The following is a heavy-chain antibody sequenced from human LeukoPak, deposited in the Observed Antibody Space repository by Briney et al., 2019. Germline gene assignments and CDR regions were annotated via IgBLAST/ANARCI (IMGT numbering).Heavy chain of an antibody. Sequence: SETLSLTCTVSGGSISSYYWSWIRQPPGKGLEWIGYIYYSGSTNYNPSLKSRVTISVDTSKNQFSLKLSSVTAADTAVYYCARSARIAAAGTNNWFDPWGQGTLVTVSS. CDR3: ARSARIAAAGTNNWFDP. D-gene: IGHD6-13*01. CDR1: GGSISSYY. J-gene: IGHJ5*02. V-gene: IGHV4-59*01. CDR2: IYYSGST.